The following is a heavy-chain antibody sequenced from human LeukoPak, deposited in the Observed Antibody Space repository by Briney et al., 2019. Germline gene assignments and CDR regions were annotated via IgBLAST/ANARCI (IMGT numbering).Heavy chain of an antibody. CDR2: ISSSGSTI. J-gene: IGHJ4*02. Sequence: GGSLRLSCAASGFTFSDYYMSWIRQAPGKGREWVSYISSSGSTIYYADSVKGRFTISRDNAKNSLYLQMNSLSAEDTAVYYCAREGITIFGVVIIRDFDYWGQGTLVTVSS. CDR1: GFTFSDYY. V-gene: IGHV3-11*04. CDR3: AREGITIFGVVIIRDFDY. D-gene: IGHD3-3*01.